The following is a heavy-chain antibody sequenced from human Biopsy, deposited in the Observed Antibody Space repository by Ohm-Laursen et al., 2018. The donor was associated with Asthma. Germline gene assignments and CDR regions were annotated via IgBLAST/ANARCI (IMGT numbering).Heavy chain of an antibody. CDR3: ARGDSSNWSHYYFDY. CDR2: IYSGGTS. J-gene: IGHJ4*02. Sequence: SLRLSCSALGFAVSRDHMFWVRQAPGKGLEWVSVIYSGGTSHTADSVGGRFTISRDYSKNTLYLQMHSLRAEDTAVYYCARGDSSNWSHYYFDYWGQGTLVTVSS. D-gene: IGHD3-22*01. CDR1: GFAVSRDH. V-gene: IGHV3-53*01.